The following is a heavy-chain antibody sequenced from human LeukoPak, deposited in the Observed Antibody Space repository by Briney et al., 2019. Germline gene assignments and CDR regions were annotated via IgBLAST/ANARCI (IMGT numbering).Heavy chain of an antibody. J-gene: IGHJ4*02. V-gene: IGHV4-4*09. D-gene: IGHD3-9*01. CDR1: GASISNYY. Sequence: SETLSLTCTVSGASISNYYWSWIRQTPEKGLEWMGHIHTSGASRYYPSLESRLTLSIDTSRNHLSLKLTSVTAADTAVYYCATLSSEYYDILTGYHPELWGQGTLVTVSS. CDR3: ATLSSEYYDILTGYHPEL. CDR2: IHTSGAS.